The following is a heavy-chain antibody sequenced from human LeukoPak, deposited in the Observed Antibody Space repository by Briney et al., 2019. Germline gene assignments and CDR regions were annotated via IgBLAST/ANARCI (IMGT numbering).Heavy chain of an antibody. J-gene: IGHJ3*02. CDR3: SVTAATPRGAFDI. D-gene: IGHD2-15*01. Sequence: GGSLRLSCAASGFTFSSYGMHWVRQAPGKGLEWVAVISYDGSNKYYADSVKGRFTISRDNSKNTLYLQMNSLRAEDTAVYYCSVTAATPRGAFDIWGQGTMVTVSS. CDR2: ISYDGSNK. V-gene: IGHV3-30*03. CDR1: GFTFSSYG.